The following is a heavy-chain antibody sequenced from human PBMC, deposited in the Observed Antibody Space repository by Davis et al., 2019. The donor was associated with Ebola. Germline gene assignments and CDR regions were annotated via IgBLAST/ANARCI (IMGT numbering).Heavy chain of an antibody. J-gene: IGHJ4*02. CDR1: GFTFSSYS. D-gene: IGHD1/OR15-1a*01. CDR2: ISSSSSYI. CDR3: TGSTGTRDY. Sequence: GESLKISCAASGFTFSSYSMNWVRQAPGKGLEWVSSISSSSSYIYYADSVKGRFTISRDDSKNTAYLQMNSLKTEDTAVYYCTGSTGTRDYWGQGTLVTVSS. V-gene: IGHV3-21*04.